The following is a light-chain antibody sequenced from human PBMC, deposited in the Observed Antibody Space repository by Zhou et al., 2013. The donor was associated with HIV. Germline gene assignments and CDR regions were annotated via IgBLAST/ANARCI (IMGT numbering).Light chain of an antibody. CDR1: QNIKSW. V-gene: IGKV1-5*03. CDR2: GAS. Sequence: DIQMTQSRSTLSASVGDTVIITCRASQNIKSWLAWYQQKPGRAPKLLIYGASSLQGGLPSRFSGSGSGTEFILTISGLQPDDFATYYCQQYNSPPWTFGQGTKVEI. J-gene: IGKJ1*01. CDR3: QQYNSPPWT.